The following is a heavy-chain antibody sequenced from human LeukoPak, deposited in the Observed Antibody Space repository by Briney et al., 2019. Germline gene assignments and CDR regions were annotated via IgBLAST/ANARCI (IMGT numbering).Heavy chain of an antibody. J-gene: IGHJ5*02. V-gene: IGHV4-59*08. Sequence: PSETLSLTCTVSGGSISSHYWSWIRQPPGKGLEWIGFVYSTGSTNYNPSLKSRVTISVDTPKSQFSLRLSSVTAADTAVYYCVRHSYPIVGLQAASLDPWGHGALVTVSS. CDR1: GGSISSHY. CDR2: VYSTGST. D-gene: IGHD2-21*01. CDR3: VRHSYPIVGLQAASLDP.